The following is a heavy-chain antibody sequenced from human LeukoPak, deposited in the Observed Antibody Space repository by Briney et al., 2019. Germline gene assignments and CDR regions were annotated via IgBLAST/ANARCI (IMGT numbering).Heavy chain of an antibody. CDR3: ARDGELWFGEQYNWFDP. J-gene: IGHJ5*02. CDR1: GYTFTSYG. D-gene: IGHD3-10*01. CDR2: ISAHSGNT. V-gene: IGHV1-18*01. Sequence: ASVKVSCKASGYTFTSYGISWVRQAPGQGLEWMGWISAHSGNTNYAQKLQGRVTMTTDTSTSTAYMELRSLRSDDTAVYYCARDGELWFGEQYNWFDPWGQGTLVTVSS.